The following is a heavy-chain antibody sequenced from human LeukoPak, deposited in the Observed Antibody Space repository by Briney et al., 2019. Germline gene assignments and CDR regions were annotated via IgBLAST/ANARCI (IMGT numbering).Heavy chain of an antibody. J-gene: IGHJ4*02. V-gene: IGHV3-23*01. D-gene: IGHD1-26*01. CDR2: ISGTGST. Sequence: GSLRLSCAASGFTFTTYAMSWVRQAPGKGLEWLSGISGTGSTYYADSVKGRFTISRDKSKNTLYLQMNSLRADDTAVYYCAADPGVGLLSGLRGLGDWGQGTLVTVSS. CDR3: AADPGVGLLSGLRGLGD. CDR1: GFTFTTYA.